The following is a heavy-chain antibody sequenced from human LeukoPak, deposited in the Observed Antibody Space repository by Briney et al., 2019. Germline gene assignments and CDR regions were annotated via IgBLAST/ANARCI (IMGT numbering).Heavy chain of an antibody. Sequence: EASVKVSCKASGYTFTTYYMHWVRQAPGQGLEWMGIINPSGGSTRYAQKFQDRVTMTRDMSTSTVYMELSSLRSEDTAVYYCANIVAAATDYWGQGTLVTVSS. J-gene: IGHJ4*02. CDR2: INPSGGST. CDR1: GYTFTTYY. D-gene: IGHD6-13*01. CDR3: ANIVAAATDY. V-gene: IGHV1-46*01.